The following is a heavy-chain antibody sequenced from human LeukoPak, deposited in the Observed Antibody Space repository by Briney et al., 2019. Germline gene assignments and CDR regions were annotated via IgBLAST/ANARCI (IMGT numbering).Heavy chain of an antibody. D-gene: IGHD2-2*01. CDR3: SKWKAIVLVPAARSPIDY. Sequence: GGSLRLSCAASGFTFNNYGMSWFRQAPGKGLEWVSAISGGGVTTYYADSVKGRFTISRDNSKNTLYLQMNSLRAEDTAVYYCSKWKAIVLVPAARSPIDYWGQGTLVTISS. CDR1: GFTFNNYG. V-gene: IGHV3-23*01. CDR2: ISGGGVTT. J-gene: IGHJ4*02.